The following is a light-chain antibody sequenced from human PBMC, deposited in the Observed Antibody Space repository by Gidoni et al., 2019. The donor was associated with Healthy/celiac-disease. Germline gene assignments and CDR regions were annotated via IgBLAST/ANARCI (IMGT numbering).Light chain of an antibody. J-gene: IGKJ1*01. Sequence: DIQMTQSPSTLSASVGDRVTITCRASQSISSWLAWYQQKPGKAPKLLIYDASSLESGVPSRFSGSGSGTEFTLTISSLQPDDFATYYCQQYNTGGTFXQXTKVEIK. CDR3: QQYNTGGT. CDR1: QSISSW. CDR2: DAS. V-gene: IGKV1-5*01.